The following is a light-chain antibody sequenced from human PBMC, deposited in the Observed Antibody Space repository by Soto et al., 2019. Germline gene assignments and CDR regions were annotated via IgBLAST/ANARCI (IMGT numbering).Light chain of an antibody. CDR3: SSYTTSSTLV. Sequence: QSVLTQPASVSGSPGQSITISCTGTSCDVGAYNYVSWYQQLPDKAPKLMIYDVTYRPSGVSNRFSGSKSGNTASLTISGLQAEDEADYFCSSYTTSSTLVFGGGTKLTVL. CDR1: SCDVGAYNY. V-gene: IGLV2-14*01. J-gene: IGLJ2*01. CDR2: DVT.